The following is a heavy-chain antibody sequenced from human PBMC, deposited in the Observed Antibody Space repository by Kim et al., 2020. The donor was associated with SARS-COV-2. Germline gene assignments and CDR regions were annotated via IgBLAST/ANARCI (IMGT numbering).Heavy chain of an antibody. CDR3: ARDTWFGELPQRNYYYGMDG. CDR2: IYYSGST. Sequence: SETLSLTCTVSGGSISSGGYYWSWIRQHPGKGLEWIGYIYYSGSTYYNPSLKSRVTISVDTSKNQFSLKLSSVTAADTAVYYCARDTWFGELPQRNYYYGMDGWGQGTTVTVSS. J-gene: IGHJ6*02. V-gene: IGHV4-31*03. D-gene: IGHD3-10*01. CDR1: GGSISSGGYY.